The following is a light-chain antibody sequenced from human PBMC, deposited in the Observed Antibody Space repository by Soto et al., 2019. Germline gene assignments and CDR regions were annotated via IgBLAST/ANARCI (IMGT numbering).Light chain of an antibody. CDR2: EVS. CDR3: SSYTSNTTPWV. V-gene: IGLV2-14*01. CDR1: SSDVGGYNY. Sequence: QSALTQPASVSGSPGQSITISCTGTSSDVGGYNYVSWYQQHPGKAPKLMIYEVSDRPSGVSIRFSGSKSGNTASLTISGLQAEDEADYYCSSYTSNTTPWVFGGGTKLTV. J-gene: IGLJ3*02.